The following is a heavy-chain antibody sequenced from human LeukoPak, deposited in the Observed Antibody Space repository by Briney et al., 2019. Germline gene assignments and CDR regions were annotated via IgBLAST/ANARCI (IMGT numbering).Heavy chain of an antibody. V-gene: IGHV1-8*01. J-gene: IGHJ5*02. CDR2: MNPNSGNT. D-gene: IGHD2-2*01. Sequence: ASVKVSCKASGYTFTSYDINWVRQATGQGLEWMGWMNPNSGNTGYAQKFQGRVTMTRDTSTSTVYMELSSLRSEDTAVYYCAREGEGPVVPAANNWFDPWGQGTLVTVSS. CDR3: AREGEGPVVPAANNWFDP. CDR1: GYTFTSYD.